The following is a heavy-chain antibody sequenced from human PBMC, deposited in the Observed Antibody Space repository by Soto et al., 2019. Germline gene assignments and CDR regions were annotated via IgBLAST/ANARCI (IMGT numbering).Heavy chain of an antibody. CDR2: FDPEDGET. J-gene: IGHJ5*02. V-gene: IGHV1-24*01. Sequence: ASVKVSCKVSGYTLTELSMHSVRQAPGKGLEWMGGFDPEDGETIYAQKFQGRVTMTEDTSTDTAYMELSSLRSEDTAVYYCATAFLDRNWFDPWGQGTLVTVSS. D-gene: IGHD3-3*01. CDR1: GYTLTELS. CDR3: ATAFLDRNWFDP.